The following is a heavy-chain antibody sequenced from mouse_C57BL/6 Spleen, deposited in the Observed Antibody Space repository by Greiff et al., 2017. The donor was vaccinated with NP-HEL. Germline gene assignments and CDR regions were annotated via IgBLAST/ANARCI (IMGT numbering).Heavy chain of an antibody. CDR1: GYTFTSYW. Sequence: QVQLQQPGAELVKPGASVKMSCKASGYTFTSYWITWVKQRPGQGLEWIGDIYPGSGSTNYNEKFKSKATLTVDTSSSTAYMQLSSLTSEDSAVYYCARYGNYVSAWFAYWGQGTLVTVSA. CDR2: IYPGSGST. J-gene: IGHJ3*01. V-gene: IGHV1-55*01. CDR3: ARYGNYVSAWFAY. D-gene: IGHD2-1*01.